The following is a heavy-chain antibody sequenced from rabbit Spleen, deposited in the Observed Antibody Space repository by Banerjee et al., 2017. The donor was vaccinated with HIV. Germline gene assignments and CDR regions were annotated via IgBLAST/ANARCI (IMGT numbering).Heavy chain of an antibody. CDR3: ARDSGSSFSSYGMDL. J-gene: IGHJ6*01. Sequence: QSLEESGGGLVQPEGSLTLTCTTSGFSFSYNDYMCWVRQAPGKGLEWIACIYAGNSGYTYYATWATGRFTCSKTSSTTVTLQMTSLTAADTATYFCARDSGSSFSSYGMDLWGPGTLVTVS. CDR2: IYAGNSGYT. D-gene: IGHD8-1*01. V-gene: IGHV1S40*01. CDR1: GFSFSYNDY.